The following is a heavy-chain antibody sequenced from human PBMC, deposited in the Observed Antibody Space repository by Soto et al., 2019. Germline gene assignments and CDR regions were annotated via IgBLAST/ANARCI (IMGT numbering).Heavy chain of an antibody. Sequence: EMQLVESGGGLVKPGGSLRLSCAASGFTFADAWMSWVRQAPGRGLEWVGRIKREADGGTTDYAAPVKGRTTISRDDSKNTLYLQMNSLKTEDTAVYYRTTGLSNGYYNFDYWGQGTPVTVSS. CDR1: GFTFADAW. V-gene: IGHV3-15*01. D-gene: IGHD3-22*01. CDR3: TTGLSNGYYNFDY. J-gene: IGHJ4*02. CDR2: IKREADGGTT.